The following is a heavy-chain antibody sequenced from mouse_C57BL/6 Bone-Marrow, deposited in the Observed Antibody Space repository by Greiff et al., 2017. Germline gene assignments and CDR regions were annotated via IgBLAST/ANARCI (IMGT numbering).Heavy chain of an antibody. J-gene: IGHJ4*01. CDR2: IYPGCGNT. D-gene: IGHD2-4*01. CDR3: AREGIYYETLYAMDY. CDR1: GYSFTSYY. Sequence: QVQLKESGPELVKPGASVKISCKASGYSFTSYYIHWVKQRPGQGLEWIGWIYPGCGNTKYNEKFKGKATLTADTSSSTAYMQLSSLTSEDAAVYYCAREGIYYETLYAMDYWGQGTSVTVSS. V-gene: IGHV1-66*01.